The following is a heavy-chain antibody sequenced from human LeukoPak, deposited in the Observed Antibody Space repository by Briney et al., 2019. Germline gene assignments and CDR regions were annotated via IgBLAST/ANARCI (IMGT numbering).Heavy chain of an antibody. CDR2: INHSGST. D-gene: IGHD3-3*01. CDR3: ARAAREDDFWSGYRLGY. V-gene: IGHV4-34*01. Sequence: SETLSLTCAVYGGSLSGYYWSWIRQPPGKGLEWIGEINHSGSTNYNPSLKSRVTISVDTSKNQFSLKLSSVTAADTAVYYCARAAREDDFWSGYRLGYWGQGTLVTVSS. CDR1: GGSLSGYY. J-gene: IGHJ4*02.